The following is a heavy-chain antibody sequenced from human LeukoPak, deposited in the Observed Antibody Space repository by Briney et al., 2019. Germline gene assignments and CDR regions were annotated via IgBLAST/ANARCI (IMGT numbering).Heavy chain of an antibody. Sequence: GGSLRLSCVASGFSFGNYAMSWVRQAPGKGLQWVSQISGTGGATWYAGFARDRFTISRDNSKKTLYVQMPGLRVGDTAMYYCVKDPRDTYGTNWFVSWGQGTLLIVSS. CDR1: GFSFGNYA. V-gene: IGHV3-23*01. J-gene: IGHJ5*01. CDR3: VKDPRDTYGTNWFVS. D-gene: IGHD2-21*01. CDR2: ISGTGGAT.